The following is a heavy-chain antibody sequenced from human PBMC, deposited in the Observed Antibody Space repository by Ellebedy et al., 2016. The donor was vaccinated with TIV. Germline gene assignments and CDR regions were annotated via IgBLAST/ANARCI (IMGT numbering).Heavy chain of an antibody. Sequence: SVKVSXNASGGTFSSYAISWVRQAPGQGLEWMGRIIPILGIANYAQKFQGRVTITADKSTSTAYMELSSLRSEDTAVYYCARGLQEVGFDYWGQGTLVTVSS. CDR3: ARGLQEVGFDY. V-gene: IGHV1-69*04. J-gene: IGHJ4*02. D-gene: IGHD1-26*01. CDR2: IIPILGIA. CDR1: GGTFSSYA.